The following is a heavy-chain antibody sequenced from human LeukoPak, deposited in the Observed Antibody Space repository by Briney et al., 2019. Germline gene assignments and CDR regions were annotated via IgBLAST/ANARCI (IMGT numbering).Heavy chain of an antibody. CDR2: SATGDDT. J-gene: IGHJ3*02. V-gene: IGHV3-11*06. Sequence: SATGDDTYYADSVKGRFTISRDNAKNSLHLQMNSLRDEDTAVYYCARGGFDAFDIWGQGTMVTVSS. CDR3: ARGGFDAFDI. D-gene: IGHD3-16*01.